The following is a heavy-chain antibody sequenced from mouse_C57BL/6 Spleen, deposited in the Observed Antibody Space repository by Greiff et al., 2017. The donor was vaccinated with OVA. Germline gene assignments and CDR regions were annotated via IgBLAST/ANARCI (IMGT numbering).Heavy chain of an antibody. CDR2: IHPSDSDT. J-gene: IGHJ1*03. V-gene: IGHV1-74*01. CDR1: GYTFTSYW. CDR3: AIKDYYGSSYWYFDV. D-gene: IGHD1-1*01. Sequence: QVQLQQPGAELVKPGASVKVSCKASGYTFTSYWMHWVKQRPGQGLEWIGRIHPSDSDTNYNQKFKGKATLTVDKSSSTAYMQLSSLTSEDSAVYYCAIKDYYGSSYWYFDVWGTGTTVTVAS.